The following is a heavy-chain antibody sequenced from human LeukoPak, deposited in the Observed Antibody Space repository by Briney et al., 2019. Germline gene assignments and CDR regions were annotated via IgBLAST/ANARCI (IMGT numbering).Heavy chain of an antibody. D-gene: IGHD3-22*01. V-gene: IGHV4-59*01. Sequence: SETLSLACTVSGGSISSYYWSWIRQPPGKGLEWIGYIYYSGSTNHNPSLKSRVTISVDTSKNQFSLKLSSVTAADTAVYYCAREMYYYDSSGYYPSDYYGMDVWGQGTTVTVSS. CDR3: AREMYYYDSSGYYPSDYYGMDV. J-gene: IGHJ6*02. CDR1: GGSISSYY. CDR2: IYYSGST.